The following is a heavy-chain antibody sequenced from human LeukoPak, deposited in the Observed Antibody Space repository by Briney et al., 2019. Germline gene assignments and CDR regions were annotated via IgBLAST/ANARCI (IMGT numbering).Heavy chain of an antibody. Sequence: SETLSLTCAVYGGSFSGYYWSWIRQPPGKGLEWIGEINHSGSTNYNPSLKSRVTISVDTSKNQFSLNLSSVTAADTAVYYCARRPRGVIIKTWFDSWGQGTLVTVSS. V-gene: IGHV4-34*01. CDR3: ARRPRGVIIKTWFDS. CDR2: INHSGST. D-gene: IGHD3-10*01. J-gene: IGHJ5*01. CDR1: GGSFSGYY.